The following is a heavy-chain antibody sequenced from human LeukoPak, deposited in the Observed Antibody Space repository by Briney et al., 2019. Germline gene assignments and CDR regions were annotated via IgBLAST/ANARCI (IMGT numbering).Heavy chain of an antibody. CDR1: GGSINSYY. CDR2: VYYSGST. CDR3: ARSSYYYGADAFDI. V-gene: IGHV4-59*01. J-gene: IGHJ3*02. Sequence: PSETLSLTCTVSGGSINSYYWSWIRQPPGQGLEWIGYVYYSGSTNYNPSLKSRVTISLDTSKNQFSLKLNSVTAADTAVYYCARSSYYYGADAFDIWGQGTMVTVSS. D-gene: IGHD3-10*01.